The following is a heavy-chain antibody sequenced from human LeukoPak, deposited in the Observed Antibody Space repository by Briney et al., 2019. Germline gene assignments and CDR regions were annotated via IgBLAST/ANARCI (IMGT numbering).Heavy chain of an antibody. J-gene: IGHJ4*02. Sequence: PGGSLRLSCAASGFNFSRYWMIWVRQAPGKGLEWVANINQDESGKNYVDSVKGRFTISRDNAKNSLYLRMSSLRADDTAVYYCAREPPHVGMPGPGDYWGQGTLVTVSS. CDR2: INQDESGK. CDR3: AREPPHVGMPGPGDY. V-gene: IGHV3-7*01. CDR1: GFNFSRYW. D-gene: IGHD2-15*01.